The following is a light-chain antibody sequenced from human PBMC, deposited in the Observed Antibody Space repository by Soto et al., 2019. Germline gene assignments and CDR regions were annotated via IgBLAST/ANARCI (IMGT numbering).Light chain of an antibody. V-gene: IGLV2-14*01. CDR3: NSYTSKSTGV. CDR1: SSDVGGYNY. Sequence: QSALTQPASVSGSPGQSITISCIGTSSDVGGYNYVSWYQQHPGKAPKLIIYEVSNRPSGVSNRFSGSKSGNTASLTISGLQAEDEADHYCNSYTSKSTGVFGTGTKVTVL. CDR2: EVS. J-gene: IGLJ1*01.